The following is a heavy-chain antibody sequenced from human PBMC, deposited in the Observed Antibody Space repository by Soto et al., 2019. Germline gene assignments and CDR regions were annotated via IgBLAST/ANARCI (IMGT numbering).Heavy chain of an antibody. CDR3: VKDAPGSGWLSDY. V-gene: IGHV3-23*01. Sequence: GGSLRLSCAASGFTFSDYAVSWVRQAPGKGLAWVSTITSSGGTYYADSVKGRFTISRDNSKNTLYLQVTSLRAEDAAVYYCVKDAPGSGWLSDYWGQGTPVTVSS. D-gene: IGHD3-22*01. CDR1: GFTFSDYA. J-gene: IGHJ4*02. CDR2: ITSSGGT.